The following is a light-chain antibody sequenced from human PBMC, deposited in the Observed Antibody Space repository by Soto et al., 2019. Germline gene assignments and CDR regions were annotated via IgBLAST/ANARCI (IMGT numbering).Light chain of an antibody. Sequence: DIQMTQSPSTLSAFVGDRVTITCRASQSIRRWLAWYQQKPGKAPKVLIYDASSLKSGVPSRFSGSGSGTEYTLTISSLQPEDFATYYCLQLNSYPLTFGPGTKVDI. V-gene: IGKV1-5*01. CDR1: QSIRRW. CDR2: DAS. J-gene: IGKJ3*01. CDR3: LQLNSYPLT.